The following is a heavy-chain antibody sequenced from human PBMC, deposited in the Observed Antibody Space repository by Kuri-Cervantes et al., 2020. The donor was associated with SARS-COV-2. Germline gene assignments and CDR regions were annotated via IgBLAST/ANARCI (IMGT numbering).Heavy chain of an antibody. CDR3: ARLVLAVIPDPLAGHYSYYYMDV. V-gene: IGHV4-39*07. Sequence: SETLSLTCTVSGGSISSGSYYWGWIRRPPGKGLEWIGSIYYSGSTYYNPSHKSRVTISVDTSKNQFSLRLTSVTAADTAVYYCARLVLAVIPDPLAGHYSYYYMDVWGKGTTVTVSS. CDR2: IYYSGST. D-gene: IGHD2-2*02. J-gene: IGHJ6*03. CDR1: GGSISSGSYY.